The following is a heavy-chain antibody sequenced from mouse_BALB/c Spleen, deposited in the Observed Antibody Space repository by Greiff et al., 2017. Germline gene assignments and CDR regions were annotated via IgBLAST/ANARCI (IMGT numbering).Heavy chain of an antibody. CDR1: GDSITSGY. CDR2: ISYSGST. D-gene: IGHD1-1*01. CDR3: ARGTTVVEDGFAY. V-gene: IGHV3-8*02. J-gene: IGHJ3*01. Sequence: EVKLQESGPSLVKPSQTLSLTCSVTGDSITSGYWNWIRKFPGNKLEYMGYISYSGSTYYNPSLKSRISITRDTSKNQYYLQLNSVTTEDTATYYCARGTTVVEDGFAYWGQGTLVTVSA.